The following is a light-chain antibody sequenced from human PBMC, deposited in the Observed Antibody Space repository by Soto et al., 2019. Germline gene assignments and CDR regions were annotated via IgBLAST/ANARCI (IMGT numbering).Light chain of an antibody. CDR3: MQGMHWPWT. V-gene: IGKV2-30*01. CDR2: KVS. J-gene: IGKJ1*01. CDR1: QSPLYSDGNTY. Sequence: DVVVTQSPLSLSVTIGQSASISCRSSQSPLYSDGNTYLNWFHQRPGQSPRRLIYKVSNRDSGVPARLSGSGSGTDFTLQISRVEAEDVGVYSCMQGMHWPWTFGQGTKVEIK.